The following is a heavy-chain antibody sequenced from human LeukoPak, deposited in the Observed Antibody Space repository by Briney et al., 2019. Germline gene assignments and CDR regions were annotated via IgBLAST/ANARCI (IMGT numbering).Heavy chain of an antibody. CDR3: ARGVVVAAEDWFDP. V-gene: IGHV4-59*08. J-gene: IGHJ5*02. Sequence: SETLSLTCTVSGGSISSYYWSWIRQPPGKGLEWIGYIYYSGSTNYNPSLKSRVTISVDTSKNQFSLKLSSVTAADTAVYYCARGVVVAAEDWFDPWGQGTLVTVSS. CDR2: IYYSGST. D-gene: IGHD2-15*01. CDR1: GGSISSYY.